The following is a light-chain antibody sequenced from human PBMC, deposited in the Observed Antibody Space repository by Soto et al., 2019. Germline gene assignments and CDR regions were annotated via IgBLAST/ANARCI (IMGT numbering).Light chain of an antibody. J-gene: IGLJ2*01. V-gene: IGLV2-14*03. CDR1: SSDVGGYDY. Sequence: QSALTEPAFVSRSPGESITISCTVTSSDVGGYDYGAWYQQYPGKAPKLMIYDVSNRPSGVSNRFSGSKSGNTASLTISGLHAEDEGDYYYSSISSSNTLLHFGGGTKLTVL. CDR2: DVS. CDR3: SSISSSNTLLH.